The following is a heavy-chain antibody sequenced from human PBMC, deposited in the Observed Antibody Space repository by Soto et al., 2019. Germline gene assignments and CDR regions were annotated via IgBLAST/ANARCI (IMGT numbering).Heavy chain of an antibody. V-gene: IGHV1-8*01. J-gene: IGHJ4*02. Sequence: ASVKVSCKASGYTFTSYDINWVRQATGQGLEWMGWMNPNSGNTGYAQKFQGRDAMTRNTSISTAYMELSSLRSEDTAVYYCAREGKVLRFLEWLLGFDYWGQGTLVTVSS. CDR2: MNPNSGNT. CDR1: GYTFTSYD. D-gene: IGHD3-3*01. CDR3: AREGKVLRFLEWLLGFDY.